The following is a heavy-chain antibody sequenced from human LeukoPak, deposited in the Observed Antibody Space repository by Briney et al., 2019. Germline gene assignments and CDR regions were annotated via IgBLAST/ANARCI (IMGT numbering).Heavy chain of an antibody. V-gene: IGHV3-20*04. CDR2: INWNGGST. CDR3: ARNQFNYYDSSAPDY. D-gene: IGHD3-22*01. Sequence: PGGSLRLSCAASGFIVSNNYMSWVRQAPGKGLEWVSDINWNGGSTGYADSVKGRFTISRDNAKNSLYLQMNSLRAEDTALYYCARNQFNYYDSSAPDYWGQGTLVTVSS. J-gene: IGHJ4*02. CDR1: GFIVSNNY.